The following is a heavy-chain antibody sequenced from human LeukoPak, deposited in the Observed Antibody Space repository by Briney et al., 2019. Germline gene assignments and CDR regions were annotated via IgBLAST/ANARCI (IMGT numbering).Heavy chain of an antibody. CDR1: GGSFSGYY. V-gene: IGHV4-34*01. CDR2: INHSGST. Sequence: SETLSLTCAVYGGSFSGYYWSWIRQPPGNGLEWIGEINHSGSTNYNPSLKSRVTISVDTSKNQFSLKLSSVTAADTAVYYCARGVHWNYYYYYMDVWGKGTTVTVSS. J-gene: IGHJ6*03. D-gene: IGHD1-1*01. CDR3: ARGVHWNYYYYYMDV.